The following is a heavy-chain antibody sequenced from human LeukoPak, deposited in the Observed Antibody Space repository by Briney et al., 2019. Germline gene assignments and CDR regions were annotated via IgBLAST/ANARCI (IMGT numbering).Heavy chain of an antibody. V-gene: IGHV4-59*02. CDR3: ARYDRAFDRFDY. CDR1: GGSVSTYY. J-gene: IGHJ4*02. Sequence: PSETLSLTCTVSGGSVSTYYWSWIRQPPGKGLEWIGYMYYSGSTKYNPSLKSRVTISVDTSKNQFSLKLTSVTSADTAVYYCARYDRAFDRFDYWGQGTLVTVSS. CDR2: MYYSGST. D-gene: IGHD1-1*01.